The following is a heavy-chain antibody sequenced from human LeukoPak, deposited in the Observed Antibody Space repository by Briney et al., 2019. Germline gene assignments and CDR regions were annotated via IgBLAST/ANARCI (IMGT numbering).Heavy chain of an antibody. J-gene: IGHJ4*02. CDR1: GFTFDDYA. Sequence: GRSLRLSCAASGFTFDDYAMHWVRQAPGKGLEWVSGISWNSGSIGYADSVKGRFTISRDNAKNSLYLQMNSLRAEDTALYYCASGYSYGALNWGQGTLVTVSS. CDR3: ASGYSYGALN. CDR2: ISWNSGSI. D-gene: IGHD5-18*01. V-gene: IGHV3-9*01.